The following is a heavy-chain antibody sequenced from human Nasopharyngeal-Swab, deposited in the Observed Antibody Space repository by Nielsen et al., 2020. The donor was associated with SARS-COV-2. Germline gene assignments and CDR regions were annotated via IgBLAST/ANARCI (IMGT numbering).Heavy chain of an antibody. Sequence: ASVNVSCKASGYTFTSYYMHWVRQAPGQGLEWMGIINPSGGSTSYAQKFQGRVTMTRDTSTSTVYMELSSLRSEDTAVYYCAARGSCSSTSCYADYWGQGTLVTVSS. CDR1: GYTFTSYY. CDR3: AARGSCSSTSCYADY. D-gene: IGHD2-2*01. V-gene: IGHV1-46*01. J-gene: IGHJ4*02. CDR2: INPSGGST.